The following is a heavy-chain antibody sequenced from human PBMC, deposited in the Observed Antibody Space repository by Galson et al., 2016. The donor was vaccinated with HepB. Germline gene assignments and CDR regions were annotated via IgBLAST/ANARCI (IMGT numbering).Heavy chain of an antibody. J-gene: IGHJ5*01. CDR1: GFPFSDYY. D-gene: IGHD4-23*01. Sequence: SLRLSCAASGFPFSDYYMTWIRQAPGKGLEWVSYISGRSLYTNYADSVKGRFTISRDNGKNSLYLQMNSLRADDTAVYYCAKWSYDYDGKRWSSNWFDPWGQGTLVTVSS. V-gene: IGHV3-11*06. CDR2: ISGRSLYT. CDR3: AKWSYDYDGKRWSSNWFDP.